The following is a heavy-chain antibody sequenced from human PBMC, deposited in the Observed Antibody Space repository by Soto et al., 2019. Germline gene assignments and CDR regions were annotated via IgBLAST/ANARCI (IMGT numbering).Heavy chain of an antibody. J-gene: IGHJ3*02. CDR3: ARTYSSGWYIGAFDI. CDR1: GFSFNRYG. D-gene: IGHD6-19*01. V-gene: IGHV3-30*03. CDR2: MSFDGTTR. Sequence: PGGSLRLSCVSSGFSFNRYGIHLVRQAPGKGLEWLAVMSFDGTTRYYADSVKGRFTISRDNSKNTLYLQMNSLRAEDTAVYYCARTYSSGWYIGAFDIWGQGTMVTVSS.